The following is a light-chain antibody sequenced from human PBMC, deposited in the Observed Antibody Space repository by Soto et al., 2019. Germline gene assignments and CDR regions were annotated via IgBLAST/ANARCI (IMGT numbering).Light chain of an antibody. CDR1: QSVSSY. Sequence: EIVLTQSPATLSLSPGERATLSCRASQSVSSYLAWYQQKPGQAPRLLIYDASNRARGIPARFSGSGSGTDFTLTISSLEPEDSAVYYCQQRRNWLFGQGTNVEIK. V-gene: IGKV3-11*01. CDR3: QQRRNWL. J-gene: IGKJ2*01. CDR2: DAS.